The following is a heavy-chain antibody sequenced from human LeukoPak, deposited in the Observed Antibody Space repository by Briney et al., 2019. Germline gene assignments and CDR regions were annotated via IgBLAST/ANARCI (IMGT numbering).Heavy chain of an antibody. CDR1: GGSISSSSYY. CDR2: IYYSGST. J-gene: IGHJ3*02. Sequence: SETLSLTCTFSGGSISSSSYYWGWIRQPPGKGLEWIGSIYYSGSTYYNPSLKSRVTISVDTSKNQFSLKLSSVTAADTAVYYCARGDSYYDILTGYRPDAFDIWGQGTMVTVSS. D-gene: IGHD3-9*01. V-gene: IGHV4-39*07. CDR3: ARGDSYYDILTGYRPDAFDI.